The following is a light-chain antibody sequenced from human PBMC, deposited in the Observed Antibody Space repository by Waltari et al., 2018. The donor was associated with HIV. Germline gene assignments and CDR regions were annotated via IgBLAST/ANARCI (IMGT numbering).Light chain of an antibody. CDR2: EVS. CDR3: SSYTTGSTLVV. CDR1: SSDVGGYHY. Sequence: QSALTQPASVSGSPGQSITIYCTGTSSDVGGYHYVSWYQQFPGKAPNLMISEVSNRPSGVSDRLSGSKSGNTASLTISGLQAEDEADYYCSSYTTGSTLVVFGTGTKVIVL. V-gene: IGLV2-14*01. J-gene: IGLJ1*01.